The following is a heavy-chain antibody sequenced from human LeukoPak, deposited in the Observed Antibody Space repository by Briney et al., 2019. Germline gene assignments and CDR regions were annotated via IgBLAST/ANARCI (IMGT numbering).Heavy chain of an antibody. D-gene: IGHD3-3*01. CDR3: ARAHYDFWSGYKYNLWFDP. J-gene: IGHJ5*02. V-gene: IGHV3-66*02. CDR1: GFTVSSNY. Sequence: PGGSLLLSCAASGFTVSSNYMSWVRQAPGKGLEWVSVIYSGGSTYYADSVKGRFTISRDNSKNTLYLQMNSLRAEDTAVYYCARAHYDFWSGYKYNLWFDPWGQGTLVTVSS. CDR2: IYSGGST.